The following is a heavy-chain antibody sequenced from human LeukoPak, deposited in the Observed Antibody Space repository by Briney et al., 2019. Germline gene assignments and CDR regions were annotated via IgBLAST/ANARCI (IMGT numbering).Heavy chain of an antibody. CDR3: ARDYSSGYYRDAFDI. J-gene: IGHJ3*02. CDR2: IYTSGST. D-gene: IGHD3-22*01. CDR1: GGSISSYY. V-gene: IGHV4-4*07. Sequence: SETLSLTCTVSGGSISSYYWSWIRQPAGKGLEWIGRIYTSGSTNYNPSLKSRVTMSVDTSKNQFSLKLSSVTAADTAVYYCARDYSSGYYRDAFDIWGQGTMVTVSS.